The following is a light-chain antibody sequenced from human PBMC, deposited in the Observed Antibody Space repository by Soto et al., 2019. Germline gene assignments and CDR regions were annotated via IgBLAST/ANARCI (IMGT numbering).Light chain of an antibody. Sequence: QMAHSPSSLSASVGDRVTITCRASQTISSWLAWYQQKPGKAPKLLIYKASTLKSGVPSRFSGSGSGTEFTLTISSLQPDDFATYYCQHYNSYSEAFGQGTKVDI. V-gene: IGKV1-5*03. CDR3: QHYNSYSEA. CDR1: QTISSW. CDR2: KAS. J-gene: IGKJ1*01.